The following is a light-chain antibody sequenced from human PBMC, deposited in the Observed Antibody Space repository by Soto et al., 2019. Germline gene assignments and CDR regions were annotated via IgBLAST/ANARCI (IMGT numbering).Light chain of an antibody. CDR1: QSVSSSY. CDR2: GAF. V-gene: IGKV3-20*01. Sequence: ELVLTQSPGTLSLSPGERATLSCRASQSVSSSYLAWYQQRPGQAPRLLIYGAFTRATGIPDRFSGIASGAAFTLTISRLEPEDFAMYYFQQYGNSTPRYTFGQGTKLEIK. CDR3: QQYGNSTPRYT. J-gene: IGKJ2*01.